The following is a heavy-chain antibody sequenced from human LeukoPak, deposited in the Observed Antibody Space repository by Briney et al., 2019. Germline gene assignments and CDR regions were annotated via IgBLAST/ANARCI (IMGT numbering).Heavy chain of an antibody. CDR1: GGTFSSYS. V-gene: IGHV1-69*06. J-gene: IGHJ6*03. Sequence: ASVKVSCKASGGTFSSYSINWVRQAPGLGLEWMGGIIPIFGTTNYAQRFQDRVTITADKSTSTAYMELSSLRSEDTAVYYCASALAGYSGYDDYYYYYTDVWGKGTTVTVSS. D-gene: IGHD5-12*01. CDR3: ASALAGYSGYDDYYYYYTDV. CDR2: IIPIFGTT.